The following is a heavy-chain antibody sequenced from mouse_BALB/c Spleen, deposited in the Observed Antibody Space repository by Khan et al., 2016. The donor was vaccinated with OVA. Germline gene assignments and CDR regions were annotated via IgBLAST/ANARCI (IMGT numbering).Heavy chain of an antibody. J-gene: IGHJ3*01. D-gene: IGHD1-1*01. V-gene: IGHV9-1*02. CDR1: GYTFTNYG. CDR2: INTNTGES. CDR3: ARGLNYYGSWFAY. Sequence: QIQLVQSGPELKKPGETVKISCETSGYTFTNYGMNWVKQAPGKGLKWMGWINTNTGESIYAADFKGRFAFSLETSASPAFLHINNLKNEDMATYFCARGLNYYGSWFAYWGQGTLVTVSA.